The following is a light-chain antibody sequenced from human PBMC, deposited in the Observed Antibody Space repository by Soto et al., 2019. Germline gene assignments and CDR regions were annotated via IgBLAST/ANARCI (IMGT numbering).Light chain of an antibody. CDR3: QSYDSSLSAYV. Sequence: SGLTQPPSVSGAPGQKVTISCTGSSSNIGAGYDLHWYQQLPGTAPKLLLYGNSNRPSGVPDRFSGSKSGTSASLAITGLQAEDEADYYCQSYDSSLSAYVFGTGTKVTVL. CDR1: SSNIGAGYD. V-gene: IGLV1-40*01. CDR2: GNS. J-gene: IGLJ1*01.